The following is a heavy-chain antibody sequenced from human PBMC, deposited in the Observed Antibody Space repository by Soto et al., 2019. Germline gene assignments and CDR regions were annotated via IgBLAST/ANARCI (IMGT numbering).Heavy chain of an antibody. CDR3: AREVGDLGNRFDP. CDR1: GGSLSSGGYS. J-gene: IGHJ5*02. V-gene: IGHV4-30-2*05. CDR2: IYHSGST. D-gene: IGHD1-26*01. Sequence: SDTLSLTCAVSGGSLSSGGYSWSWIRQPPGKGLEWIGYIYHSGSTYYNPSLKSRLFISVDTSKNQFSLKLSSVTAADTAVYYCAREVGDLGNRFDPWGQGTLVNVSS.